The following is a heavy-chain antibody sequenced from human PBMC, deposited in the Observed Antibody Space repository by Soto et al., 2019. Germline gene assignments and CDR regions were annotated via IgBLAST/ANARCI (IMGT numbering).Heavy chain of an antibody. D-gene: IGHD6-19*01. J-gene: IGHJ4*02. CDR3: AKDGDSNGWSGPDY. V-gene: IGHV3-30*18. CDR2: ISSDGSKK. CDR1: GFTFSGYG. Sequence: QVHLVESGGGVVQPGRSLRLSCAASGFTFSGYGVHWVRQAPGNGPEWVAVISSDGSKKYYADSVKGRLTISRDNSKNPLYLQRSSLRTEDTAVYYCAKDGDSNGWSGPDYWGQGTLVTVSS.